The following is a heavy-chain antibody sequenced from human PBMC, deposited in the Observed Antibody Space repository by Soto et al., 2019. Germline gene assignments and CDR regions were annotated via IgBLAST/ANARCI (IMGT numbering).Heavy chain of an antibody. CDR1: GYTFTGYY. CDR3: ARGGYQLLVWFDP. Sequence: ASVKVSCKASGYTFTGYYMYWVRQAPGQGLEWMGWINPNTGGTNYAQKFQGRVTMTRDTSVSTAYMELSSLRSDDTAMYYCARGGYQLLVWFDPWGQGTLVTVSS. D-gene: IGHD2-2*01. J-gene: IGHJ5*02. CDR2: INPNTGGT. V-gene: IGHV1-2*02.